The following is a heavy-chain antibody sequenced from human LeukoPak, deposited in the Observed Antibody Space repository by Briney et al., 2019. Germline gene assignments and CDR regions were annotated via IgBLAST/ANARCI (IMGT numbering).Heavy chain of an antibody. Sequence: YPGGSLRLSCAASGFTVSSNYMSWVRQAPGEGLEWVSLIYSGGDTYYADSVKGRFTISRDNSKDTLYLQMDSLRAEDTALYYCATRYCSSGSCYRGAFDIWGQGTMVTVSS. CDR2: IYSGGDT. V-gene: IGHV3-66*02. D-gene: IGHD2-15*01. J-gene: IGHJ3*02. CDR1: GFTVSSNY. CDR3: ATRYCSSGSCYRGAFDI.